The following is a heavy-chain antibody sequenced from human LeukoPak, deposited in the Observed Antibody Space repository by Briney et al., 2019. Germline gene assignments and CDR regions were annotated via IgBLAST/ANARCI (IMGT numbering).Heavy chain of an antibody. Sequence: PSETLSLTCAVSGGSISSSNWWSWVRQPPGKGLEWIGEIYHSGSTNYNPSLKSRVTISVDKSKNQFSLKLSSVTAADTAMYYCARENYYDSSGYYFDYWGQGTLVTVSS. CDR1: GGSISSSNW. CDR3: ARENYYDSSGYYFDY. J-gene: IGHJ4*02. D-gene: IGHD3-22*01. CDR2: IYHSGST. V-gene: IGHV4-4*02.